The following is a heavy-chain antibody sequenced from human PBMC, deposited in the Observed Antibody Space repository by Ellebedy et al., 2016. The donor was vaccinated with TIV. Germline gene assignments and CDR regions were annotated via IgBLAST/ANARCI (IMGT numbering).Heavy chain of an antibody. D-gene: IGHD1-26*01. Sequence: SETLSLXCAVYGGSFSDYLWTWVRRPPGKGLEWIGEINHSGSTNYNASLKSRVTISVDTSKNQFSLKLSSVTAADTAVYYCARVEGGSYYVDYWGQGTLVTVSS. CDR1: GGSFSDYL. CDR2: INHSGST. V-gene: IGHV4-34*01. CDR3: ARVEGGSYYVDY. J-gene: IGHJ4*02.